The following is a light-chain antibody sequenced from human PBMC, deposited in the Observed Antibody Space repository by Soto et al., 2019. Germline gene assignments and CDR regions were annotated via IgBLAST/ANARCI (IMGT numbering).Light chain of an antibody. J-gene: IGLJ1*01. V-gene: IGLV2-14*01. Sequence: QSVLTQPASVSGSPGQSIAISCTGTSSDVGGYNYVSWYQQHPGKAPKLMIYDVSNRPSGVSNRFSGSKSGNTASLTISGLQAEDEADYYSSSFTSSNTYVFGTGTKVTVL. CDR1: SSDVGGYNY. CDR2: DVS. CDR3: SSFTSSNTYV.